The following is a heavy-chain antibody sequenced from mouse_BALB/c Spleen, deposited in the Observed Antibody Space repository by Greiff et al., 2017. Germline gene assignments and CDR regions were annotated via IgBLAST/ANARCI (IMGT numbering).Heavy chain of an antibody. V-gene: IGHV1-4*02. J-gene: IGHJ4*01. Sequence: LVESAAELARPGASVKMSCKASGYTFTSYTMHWVKQRPGQGLEWIGYINPSSGYTEYNQKFKDKTTLTADKSSSTAYMQLCSLTSEDSAVYYCARDAMDYWGQGTSVTVSS. CDR1: GYTFTSYT. CDR2: INPSSGYT. CDR3: ARDAMDY.